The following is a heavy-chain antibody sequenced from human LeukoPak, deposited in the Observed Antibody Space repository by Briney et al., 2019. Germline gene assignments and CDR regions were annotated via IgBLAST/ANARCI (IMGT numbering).Heavy chain of an antibody. D-gene: IGHD1-14*01. CDR1: GGSISSYY. Sequence: SETLSLTCTVSGGSISSYYWSWIRQPPGKGLEWIGYIYDSGSTNYNPSLKSRVTISVDTSKNQFSLKLSSVTAADTAVYYCARDVARRPRGYGGKGTLVTVSS. CDR3: ARDVARRPRGY. CDR2: IYDSGST. J-gene: IGHJ4*02. V-gene: IGHV4-59*01.